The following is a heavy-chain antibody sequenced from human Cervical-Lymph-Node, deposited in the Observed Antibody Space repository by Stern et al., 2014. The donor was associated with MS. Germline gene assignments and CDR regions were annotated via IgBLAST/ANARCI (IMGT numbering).Heavy chain of an antibody. V-gene: IGHV5-51*01. CDR2: IDPADSDT. D-gene: IGHD3-16*01. Sequence: VQLVQSGAEVKKPGESLKISCKGSGYSFSNYWIAWVRQMPGKGLEWMGIIDPADSDTRNSPSFQGPVSIPADKSISTAYLQWSGLRASDSAMYYCARHGGRQLYYYHGMDVWGQGTTVTVSS. CDR1: GYSFSNYW. CDR3: ARHGGRQLYYYHGMDV. J-gene: IGHJ6*02.